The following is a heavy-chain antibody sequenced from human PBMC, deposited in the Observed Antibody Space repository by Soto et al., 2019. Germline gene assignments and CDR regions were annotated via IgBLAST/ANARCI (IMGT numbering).Heavy chain of an antibody. D-gene: IGHD3-22*01. Sequence: SVKVSCKASAGTFSSYAISWVRQAPGQGLEWMGGIIPIFGTANYAQKFQGRVTITADESTSTAYMELSSLRSEDTAVYYCARAQYYYDSSGYDLFDYWGQGTLVTVSS. CDR1: AGTFSSYA. V-gene: IGHV1-69*13. CDR3: ARAQYYYDSSGYDLFDY. J-gene: IGHJ4*02. CDR2: IIPIFGTA.